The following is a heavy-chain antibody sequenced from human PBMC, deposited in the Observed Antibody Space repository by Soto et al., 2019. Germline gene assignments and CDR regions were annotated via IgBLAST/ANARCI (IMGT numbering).Heavy chain of an antibody. V-gene: IGHV3-33*06. Sequence: QVQLVESGGGVVQPGRSLRLSCAASGFTFSNYGMHWVRQAPGKGLEWVAVIWYDGSNKYYADSVKGRFTISRDNSKNTLYLQMNGLRAEDTAVYYCAKDSSSGWSTPDYWGQGTLVTVSS. J-gene: IGHJ4*02. CDR2: IWYDGSNK. CDR3: AKDSSSGWSTPDY. CDR1: GFTFSNYG. D-gene: IGHD6-19*01.